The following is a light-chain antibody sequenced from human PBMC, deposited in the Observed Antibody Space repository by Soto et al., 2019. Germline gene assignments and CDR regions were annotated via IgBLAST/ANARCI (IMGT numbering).Light chain of an antibody. Sequence: EIVLTQSPGTLSLSPGERATLSCRASQSVSSTYLAWYQQKPGQAPRLLIYGASSRATGIPDRFSGSGSGTDFPLTISRLEPEDFAVYYCQQYGSSPWWTVGQGTTVEIK. CDR3: QQYGSSPWWT. CDR1: QSVSSTY. J-gene: IGKJ1*01. CDR2: GAS. V-gene: IGKV3-20*01.